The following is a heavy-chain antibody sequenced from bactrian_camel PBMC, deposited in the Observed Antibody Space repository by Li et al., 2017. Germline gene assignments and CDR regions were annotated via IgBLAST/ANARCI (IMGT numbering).Heavy chain of an antibody. V-gene: IGHV3S53*01. CDR1: RYTC. CDR3: AADDFFACLTVVAGGANFGY. CDR2: INSDGST. Sequence: HVQLVESGGGSVQAGGSLRLSCAASRYTCMGWFRQAPGKERDVVATINSDGSTSYADSVKGRFTISKDVAKNTLHLEMKSLKPEDTARYYCAADDFFACLTVVAGGANFGYLGQGTQVTVS. J-gene: IGHJ6*01. D-gene: IGHD6*01.